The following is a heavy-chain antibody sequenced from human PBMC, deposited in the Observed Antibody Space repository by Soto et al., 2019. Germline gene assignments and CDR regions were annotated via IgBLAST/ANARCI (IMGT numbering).Heavy chain of an antibody. Sequence: GGSLRLSCAASGFSFSIFEMNWVRQLTGKGLEWLSYITGGGHTYYADSVKGRFTISRDYAKNSLFLQMTSLRVEDTAVYFCVGGGLAYFYNLDQGARVTVSS. CDR1: GFSFSIFE. D-gene: IGHD2-21*01. J-gene: IGHJ4*02. CDR3: VGGGLAYFYN. V-gene: IGHV3-48*03. CDR2: ITGGGHT.